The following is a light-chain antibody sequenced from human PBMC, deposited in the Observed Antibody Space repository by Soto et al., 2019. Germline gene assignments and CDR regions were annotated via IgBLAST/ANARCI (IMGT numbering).Light chain of an antibody. CDR1: QSVRSN. CDR3: QQYHHSPWT. V-gene: IGKV3-15*01. Sequence: EIVMTQSPATLSVSPGERATLSCRASQSVRSNLAWYQQRPGQAPSLLIYDASTRATGFPARFSGRGSGTEFTLTISSLQSEDFEVYYCQQYHHSPWTFGQGTKVEIK. J-gene: IGKJ1*01. CDR2: DAS.